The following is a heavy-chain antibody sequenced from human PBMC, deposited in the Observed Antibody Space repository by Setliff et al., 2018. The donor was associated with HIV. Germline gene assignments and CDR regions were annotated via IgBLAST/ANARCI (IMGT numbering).Heavy chain of an antibody. CDR3: AREIGDYYDSSGYYPPTDYYYGMDV. J-gene: IGHJ6*02. D-gene: IGHD3-22*01. V-gene: IGHV1-18*01. CDR2: ISAYNGNT. Sequence: WASVKVSCKASGYTFTSYDISWVRQAPGQGLEWMGWISAYNGNTSYAQKLQGRVTMTTDTSTSTAYMELRSLRSDDTAVYYCAREIGDYYDSSGYYPPTDYYYGMDVWGQGTTVTVSS. CDR1: GYTFTSYD.